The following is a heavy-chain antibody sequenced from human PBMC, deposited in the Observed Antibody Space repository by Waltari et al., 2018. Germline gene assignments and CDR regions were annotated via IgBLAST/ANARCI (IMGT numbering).Heavy chain of an antibody. J-gene: IGHJ3*02. CDR3: ARPRTPFWSGHSGAFDI. D-gene: IGHD3-3*01. V-gene: IGHV4-38-2*01. CDR2: IYHSRRT. Sequence: QVQLQESGPGLVKPSETLSLTCAVSGYSISSGYYWGWIRQPPGKGLEWIGSIYHSRRTSSPPSLKSRVTISVVTSKNHFSLKLSSVTAADTAVYYCARPRTPFWSGHSGAFDIWGQGTMVTVSS. CDR1: GYSISSGYY.